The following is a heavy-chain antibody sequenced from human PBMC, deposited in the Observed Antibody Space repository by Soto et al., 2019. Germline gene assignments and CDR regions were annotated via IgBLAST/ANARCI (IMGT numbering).Heavy chain of an antibody. V-gene: IGHV1-69*12. CDR2: IIPIFGTA. Sequence: QVQLVQSGAEVKKPGSSVKVSCKASAGTFSSYAISWVRQAPGQGLEWMGGIIPIFGTANYAQKFQGRVTITADESTSTAYMELSSQRSEDTAVYYCARGGLERRWGYYYGMDVWAQGTTVTVSS. J-gene: IGHJ6*02. CDR3: ARGGLERRWGYYYGMDV. CDR1: AGTFSSYA. D-gene: IGHD1-1*01.